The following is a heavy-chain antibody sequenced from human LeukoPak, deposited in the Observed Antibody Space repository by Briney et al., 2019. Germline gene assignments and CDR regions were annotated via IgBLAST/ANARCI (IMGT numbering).Heavy chain of an antibody. J-gene: IGHJ4*02. Sequence: GGSLRLSRAASGFTFSSHSMSWVRQAPGKGLEWVSSIDSSSSHIYYADAMEGRFTISRDNAKNSLFLQMNSLRAEDMAVYHCARDFRTQLDGYSPPYHFDYWGQGALVTVSS. CDR2: IDSSSSHI. CDR3: ARDFRTQLDGYSPPYHFDY. D-gene: IGHD5-24*01. CDR1: GFTFSSHS. V-gene: IGHV3-21*01.